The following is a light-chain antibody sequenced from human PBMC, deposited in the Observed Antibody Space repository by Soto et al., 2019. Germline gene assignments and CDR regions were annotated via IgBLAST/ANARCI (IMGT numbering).Light chain of an antibody. CDR2: DAS. CDR1: QSISSR. Sequence: DIQMNQSPSTLSASVGDRVIITCRASQSISSRLAWYQQKPGKAPKLLIYDASSLESGVPSKFSGSGSGTEFTLTISSLQPDDFATYYCQQYNSLWTFGQGTKVDI. V-gene: IGKV1-5*01. J-gene: IGKJ1*01. CDR3: QQYNSLWT.